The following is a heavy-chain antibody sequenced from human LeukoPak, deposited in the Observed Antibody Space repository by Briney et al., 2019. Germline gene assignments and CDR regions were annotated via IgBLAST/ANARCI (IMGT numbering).Heavy chain of an antibody. D-gene: IGHD6-19*01. V-gene: IGHV3-23*01. CDR1: GFTFNNYA. Sequence: GGSLRLSCAASGFTFNNYAMSWVRQAPGKGLEWVSAISGSGGKTYYADSVKGRFTISRDSSKNTLYLQMNSLRAEDTAVYYCAKGGVAVAGTPYYYYYMDVWGKGTTVTVSS. CDR2: ISGSGGKT. CDR3: AKGGVAVAGTPYYYYYMDV. J-gene: IGHJ6*03.